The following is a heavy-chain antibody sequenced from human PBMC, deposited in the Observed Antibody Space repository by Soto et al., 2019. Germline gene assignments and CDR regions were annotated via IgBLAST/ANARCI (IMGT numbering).Heavy chain of an antibody. V-gene: IGHV3-23*01. CDR3: AKDPTRVLRFLEWLSPFDY. Sequence: EVQLLESGGGLVQPGGSLRLSCAASGFTFSSYAMSWVRQAPGKGLEWVSAISGSGGSTYYADSVKGRFTISRDNSKNTLYLQMNSLRAEDTAVYYCAKDPTRVLRFLEWLSPFDYWGQGTLVTVSS. J-gene: IGHJ4*02. CDR1: GFTFSSYA. D-gene: IGHD3-3*01. CDR2: ISGSGGST.